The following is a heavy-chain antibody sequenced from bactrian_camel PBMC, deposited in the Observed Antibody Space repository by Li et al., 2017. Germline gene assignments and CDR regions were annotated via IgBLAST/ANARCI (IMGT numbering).Heavy chain of an antibody. V-gene: IGHV3S55*01. D-gene: IGHD6*01. J-gene: IGHJ6*01. CDR1: GLTNARYC. CDR2: LSSFGSYGDS. Sequence: HVQLVESGGGSVQAGGSLRLSCAASGLTNARYCMGWFRQAPGKEREGVATLSSFGSYGDSMYADSVKGRFTISYDSVRNTLYLQMNSLKPEDTALYYCAMEVVGDYFASWGQGTQVTVS. CDR3: AMEVVGDYFAS.